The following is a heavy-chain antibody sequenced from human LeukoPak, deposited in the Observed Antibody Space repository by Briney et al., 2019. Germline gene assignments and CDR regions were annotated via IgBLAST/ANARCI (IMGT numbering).Heavy chain of an antibody. CDR3: ARDPYCGGDCTTPNWFDP. J-gene: IGHJ5*02. CDR1: GFTFSSYS. Sequence: GGSLRLSCAASGFTFSSYSMNWVRQAPGKGLEWVSYISSSSTIYYADSVKGRFTISRDNAKNSLYLQMNSLRAEDTAVYYCARDPYCGGDCTTPNWFDPWGQGTLVTVSS. CDR2: ISSSSTI. D-gene: IGHD2-21*02. V-gene: IGHV3-48*01.